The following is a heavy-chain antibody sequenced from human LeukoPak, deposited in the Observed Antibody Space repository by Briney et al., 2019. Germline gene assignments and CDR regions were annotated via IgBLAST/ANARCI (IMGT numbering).Heavy chain of an antibody. D-gene: IGHD1-7*01. CDR1: GGSISSYY. J-gene: IGHJ4*02. V-gene: IGHV4-59*01. Sequence: PSETLSLTCTVSGGSISSYYWSWIRQPPGKGLEWIGYIYYSGSTNYNPSLKSRVTISVDTSKNQFSLKLSSVTAADTAVYYCARGRTNKSPIDYWGQGTLVTVSS. CDR2: IYYSGST. CDR3: ARGRTNKSPIDY.